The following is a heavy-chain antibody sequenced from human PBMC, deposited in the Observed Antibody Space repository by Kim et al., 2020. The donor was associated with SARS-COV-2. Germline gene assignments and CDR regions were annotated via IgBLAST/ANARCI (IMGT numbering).Heavy chain of an antibody. V-gene: IGHV1-69*13. CDR1: GGTFSSYA. D-gene: IGHD4-17*01. J-gene: IGHJ4*02. CDR2: IIPIFGTA. Sequence: SVKVSCKASGGTFSSYAISWVRQAPGQGLEWMGGIIPIFGTANYAQKFQGRVTITADESTSTAYMELSSLRSEDTAVYYCARVDWKEGYHDYGGNSWGWGQGTLVTVSS. CDR3: ARVDWKEGYHDYGGNSWG.